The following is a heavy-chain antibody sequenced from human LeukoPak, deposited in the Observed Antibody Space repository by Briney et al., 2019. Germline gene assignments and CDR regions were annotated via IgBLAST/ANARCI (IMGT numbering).Heavy chain of an antibody. CDR1: GYTLTSYY. V-gene: IGHV1-46*01. CDR2: IYSSSGRT. D-gene: IGHD3-10*01. J-gene: IGHJ4*02. CDR3: ARDSPDGSGTYYNDSPDY. Sequence: ASVKVSCKASGYTLTSYYIHWVRQAPGQGLEWMGLIYSSSGRTTTGQKFQGRATMTTDTSTSTAYMDLRSLRSDDTAIYYCARDSPDGSGTYYNDSPDYWGQGTLVTVSS.